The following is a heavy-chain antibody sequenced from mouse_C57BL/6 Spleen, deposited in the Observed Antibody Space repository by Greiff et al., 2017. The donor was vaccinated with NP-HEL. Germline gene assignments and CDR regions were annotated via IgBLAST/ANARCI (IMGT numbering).Heavy chain of an antibody. CDR2: IDPSDSET. D-gene: IGHD1-1*01. CDR1: GYTFTSYW. CDR3: ARGDYYGSPSWFAY. Sequence: QVQLQQPGAELVRPGSLVKLSCKASGYTFTSYWMHWVKQRPIQGLEWIGNIDPSDSETHYNQKFKDKATLTVDKSSSTAYMQLSSLTSEDSAVYYCARGDYYGSPSWFAYWGQGTLVTVSA. J-gene: IGHJ3*01. V-gene: IGHV1-52*01.